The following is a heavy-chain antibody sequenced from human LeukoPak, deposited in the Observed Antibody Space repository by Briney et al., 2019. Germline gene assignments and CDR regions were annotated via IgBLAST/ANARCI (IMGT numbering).Heavy chain of an antibody. D-gene: IGHD2-2*02. J-gene: IGHJ4*02. V-gene: IGHV4-61*01. Sequence: SETLSLTCTVSGGSVSIVSYYWRWIRQPPGKILQRNGYIYYSGSTNYNPSLKSRVTISVDTSKNQFSLKLSSVTAADPAVYYCARDWSLSSSTSCYTGLDYWGQGTLVTVSS. CDR2: IYYSGST. CDR1: GGSVSIVSYY. CDR3: ARDWSLSSSTSCYTGLDY.